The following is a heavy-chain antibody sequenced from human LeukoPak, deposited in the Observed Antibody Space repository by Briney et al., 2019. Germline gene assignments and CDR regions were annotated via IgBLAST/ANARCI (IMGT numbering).Heavy chain of an antibody. D-gene: IGHD1-1*01. CDR3: ARVDWNPDY. V-gene: IGHV4-34*01. Sequence: PSETLSLTCAVYGGSFSGYYWSWIRQPPGKGLEWIGSIHRSGNTYYNVSLKSRITISVDTSKNQCSLKLTSVTAADTAVYYCARVDWNPDYWGQGTLVTVSS. CDR2: IHRSGNT. CDR1: GGSFSGYY. J-gene: IGHJ4*02.